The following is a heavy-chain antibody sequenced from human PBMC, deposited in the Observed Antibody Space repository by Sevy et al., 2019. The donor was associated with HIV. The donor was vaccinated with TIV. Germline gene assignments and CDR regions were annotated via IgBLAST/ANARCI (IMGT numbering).Heavy chain of an antibody. Sequence: ASVKVSCKASGGTFSSYAISWVRQAPGQGLEWMGGIIPIFGTANYAQKFQGRVTITADESTSTAYMELSSLRSEDTAVYYCARGRDGYNYAAFDIWGQGTMVTVSS. J-gene: IGHJ3*02. D-gene: IGHD5-12*01. V-gene: IGHV1-69*13. CDR2: IIPIFGTA. CDR3: ARGRDGYNYAAFDI. CDR1: GGTFSSYA.